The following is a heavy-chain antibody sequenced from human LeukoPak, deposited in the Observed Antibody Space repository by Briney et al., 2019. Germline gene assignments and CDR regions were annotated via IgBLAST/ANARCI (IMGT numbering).Heavy chain of an antibody. J-gene: IGHJ4*02. Sequence: PGGSLRLSCAASGFTFSNCAMSWVRQAPGKGLEWVSGISWNSGSIGYADSVKGRFTISRDNAKNSLYLQMNSLRAEDTALYYCAKDAYGDSFDYWGQGTLVTVSS. CDR3: AKDAYGDSFDY. D-gene: IGHD4-17*01. V-gene: IGHV3-9*01. CDR1: GFTFSNCA. CDR2: ISWNSGSI.